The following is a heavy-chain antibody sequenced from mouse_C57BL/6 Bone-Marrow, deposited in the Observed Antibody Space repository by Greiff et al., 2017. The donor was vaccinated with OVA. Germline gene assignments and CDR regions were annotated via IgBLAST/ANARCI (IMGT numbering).Heavy chain of an antibody. J-gene: IGHJ2*01. V-gene: IGHV14-4*01. Sequence: VQLQQSGAELVRPGASVKLSCTASGFNIKDDYMHWVKQRPEQGLEWIGWIDPENGDTEYASKFQGKATITADTSSNTAYLQLSSRTSEDTAVYYCTTRLREDYWGQGTTLTVSS. CDR3: TTRLREDY. CDR1: GFNIKDDY. D-gene: IGHD1-1*01. CDR2: IDPENGDT.